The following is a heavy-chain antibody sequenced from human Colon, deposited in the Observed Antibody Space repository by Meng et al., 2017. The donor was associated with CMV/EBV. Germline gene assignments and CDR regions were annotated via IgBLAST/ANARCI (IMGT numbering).Heavy chain of an antibody. CDR3: ARVGRMVTFEGAIVTLDH. Sequence: GESLKISCAASGFTFSGSAMHWVRQASGKGLEWVGRIRSKANSYATTYAASVKGRFTISRDDSKNTAYLQLNSLKTEDTALYYCARVGRMVTFEGAIVTLDHWGQGTLVTVSS. D-gene: IGHD3-16*02. CDR1: GFTFSGSA. V-gene: IGHV3-73*01. J-gene: IGHJ4*02. CDR2: IRSKANSYAT.